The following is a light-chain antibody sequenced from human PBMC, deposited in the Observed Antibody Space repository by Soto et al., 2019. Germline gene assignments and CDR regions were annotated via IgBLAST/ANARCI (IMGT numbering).Light chain of an antibody. J-gene: IGKJ1*01. CDR2: GAS. V-gene: IGKV3-15*01. CDR1: QSVSSN. Sequence: EIVMTQSPATLSVSPGERATLSCRASQSVSSNLAWYQQKPGQVPRLLIYGASTRATGIPARFSGSGSGTEFTLTISRLQSEDFAVYYCQQYNNWWTFGQGPKVEIK. CDR3: QQYNNWWT.